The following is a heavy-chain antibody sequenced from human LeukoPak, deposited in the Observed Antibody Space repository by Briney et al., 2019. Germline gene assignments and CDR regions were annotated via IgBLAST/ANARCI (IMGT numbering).Heavy chain of an antibody. CDR3: VSAIRGSPIDY. V-gene: IGHV3-74*01. CDR2: INSDGSST. CDR1: GFTFSAFW. D-gene: IGHD3-10*01. J-gene: IGHJ4*02. Sequence: GGSLRLSCAASGFTFSAFWMHWVRHAPGKGLVWVSRINSDGSSTTYADSVKGRFTISRDNAKNSLFLQMNSLRAEDTAIYYCVSAIRGSPIDYWGQGTLVSVPS.